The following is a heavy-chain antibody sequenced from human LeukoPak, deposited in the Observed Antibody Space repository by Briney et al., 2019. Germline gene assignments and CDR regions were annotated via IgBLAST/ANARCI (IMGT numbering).Heavy chain of an antibody. CDR1: GDSVSRSDSY. D-gene: IGHD3-22*01. CDR2: IYYSGRT. J-gene: IGHJ1*01. CDR3: ARRRYYDGSGYLE. V-gene: IGHV4-39*01. Sequence: KSSETLSLTCSVSGDSVSRSDSYWDWIRQPPGKGLEWIGTIYYSGRTYYSPSLKSRVTMSVDPSNNQFPLNLRSVTAADTALYYCARRRYYDGSGYLEWGQGTLLSVSS.